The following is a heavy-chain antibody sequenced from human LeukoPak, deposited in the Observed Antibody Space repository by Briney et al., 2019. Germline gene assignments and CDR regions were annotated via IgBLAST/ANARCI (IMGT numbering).Heavy chain of an antibody. CDR1: GGSISSSSYY. CDR3: ARRKTYDSSGYYYGGFDY. V-gene: IGHV4-39*01. Sequence: KPSETLSLTCTVSGGSISSSSYYWGWIRQPPGKGREWIGSIYYSGSTYYNPSLKSRVTISVDTSKNQFSLKLSSVTAADTAVYYCARRKTYDSSGYYYGGFDYWGQGTLVTVSS. CDR2: IYYSGST. D-gene: IGHD3-22*01. J-gene: IGHJ4*02.